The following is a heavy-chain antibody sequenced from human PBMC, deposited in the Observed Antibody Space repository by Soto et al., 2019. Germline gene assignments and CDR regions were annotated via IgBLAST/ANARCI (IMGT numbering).Heavy chain of an antibody. CDR3: ARSYSSSWYWVFDY. J-gene: IGHJ4*02. D-gene: IGHD6-13*01. CDR1: GGSISSSNYY. CDR2: IFYSGSP. Sequence: QLQLQESGPGLVKPSETLSLTCTVSGGSISSSNYYWGWIRQPPGKGLGWIGSIFYSGSPYYNLSLKSRVTISVDTSKNQFSLKLSSVTAADTAVYYCARSYSSSWYWVFDYWGQGTLVTVSS. V-gene: IGHV4-39*01.